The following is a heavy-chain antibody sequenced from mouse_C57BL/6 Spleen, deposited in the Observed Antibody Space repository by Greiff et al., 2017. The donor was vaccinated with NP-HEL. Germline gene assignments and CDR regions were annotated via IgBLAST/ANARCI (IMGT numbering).Heavy chain of an antibody. D-gene: IGHD1-2*01. CDR1: GYTFTSYT. Sequence: QVQLKESGAELARPGASVKMSCKASGYTFTSYTMHWVKQRPGQGLEWIGYINPSSGYTKYNQKFKDKATLTADKSSSTAYMQLSSLTSEDSAVYYCARSANSHFDYWGQGTTLTVSS. CDR2: INPSSGYT. CDR3: ARSANSHFDY. V-gene: IGHV1-4*01. J-gene: IGHJ2*01.